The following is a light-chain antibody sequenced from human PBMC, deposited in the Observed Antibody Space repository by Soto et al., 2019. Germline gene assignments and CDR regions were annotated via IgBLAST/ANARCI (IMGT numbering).Light chain of an antibody. CDR2: GAS. J-gene: IGKJ4*01. Sequence: EIVLTQSPVTLSLSPAYTSTLSCRASQSVSNTYLAWYQQKPGQAPRLLIYGASSRATGFPDRFSGSGSGTDFTLTISRLETEDFAVYYCQQRNPLTFGGGTKVDIK. CDR3: QQRNPLT. CDR1: QSVSNTY. V-gene: IGKV3D-20*02.